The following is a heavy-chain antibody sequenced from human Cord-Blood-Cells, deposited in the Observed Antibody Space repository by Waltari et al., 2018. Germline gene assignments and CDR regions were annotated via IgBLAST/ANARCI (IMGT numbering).Heavy chain of an antibody. V-gene: IGHV3-53*04. CDR1: AFTASSHY. CDR2: IYSGGST. Sequence: EVQLVESGEGLVQPVGSLRLSCAASAFTASSHYMSWVRQAPGKGLEWVSVIYSGGSTYYADSVKGRFTISRHNSKNTLYLQMNSLRAEDTAVYYCARDMEYYGMDVWGQGTTVTVSS. J-gene: IGHJ6*02. CDR3: ARDMEYYGMDV. D-gene: IGHD1-1*01.